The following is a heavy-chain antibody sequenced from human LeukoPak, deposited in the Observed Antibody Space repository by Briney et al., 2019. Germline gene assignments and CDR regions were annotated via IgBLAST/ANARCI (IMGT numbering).Heavy chain of an antibody. V-gene: IGHV3-21*01. D-gene: IGHD3-10*01. Sequence: GGSLRLSCAVSGFSFSDHNMNWVRQAPGKGLEWVAYISSRSNYIYYADSLKGRFTVSRDNARNSLFLQMTSLRAEDTAVYYCARDYLGFGESGFDYWGQGTLVSVSS. CDR1: GFSFSDHN. J-gene: IGHJ4*02. CDR2: ISSRSNYI. CDR3: ARDYLGFGESGFDY.